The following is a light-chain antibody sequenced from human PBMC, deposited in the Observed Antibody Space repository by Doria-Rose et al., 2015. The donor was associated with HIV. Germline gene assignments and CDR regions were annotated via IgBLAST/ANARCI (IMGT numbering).Light chain of an antibody. Sequence: STLSASVGDRVTVTCRASQIIDNSLAWYQQKPGKAPKLLIYAASRLQSGVPSRFSGSGSGTDFTLTISGLQPGDFATYYCQQTYSSPPWTFGQGTKVEMK. J-gene: IGKJ1*01. CDR2: AAS. V-gene: IGKV1-39*01. CDR3: QQTYSSPPWT. CDR1: QIIDNS.